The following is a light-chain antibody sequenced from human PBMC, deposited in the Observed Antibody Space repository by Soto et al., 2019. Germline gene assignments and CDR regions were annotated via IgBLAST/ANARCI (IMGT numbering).Light chain of an antibody. J-gene: IGLJ1*01. CDR1: ASDVGRYNY. Sequence: QAPLTQPASVSGSPGQSITISWTGTASDVGRYNYVSWYQQHPGKVPKLLIHEVSNRPSGVSTRFSGSKSGNTASLTISGLQAEDEADYYCLSKTSSISYVFGTGTKVTVL. V-gene: IGLV2-14*01. CDR2: EVS. CDR3: LSKTSSISYV.